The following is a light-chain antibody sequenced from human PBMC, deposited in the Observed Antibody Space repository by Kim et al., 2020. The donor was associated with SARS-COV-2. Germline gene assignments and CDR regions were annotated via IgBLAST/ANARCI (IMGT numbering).Light chain of an antibody. CDR3: SSFGGSNNYV. CDR2: EVS. CDR1: SSDVGGYNY. V-gene: IGLV2-8*01. Sequence: QSVTLSCTGTSSDVGGYNYVSWYQQHPGKAPKLMISEVSKRPSGVPDRFSGSKSGNTASLTVAGLQAEDEADYYCSSFGGSNNYVFGTGTKVTVL. J-gene: IGLJ1*01.